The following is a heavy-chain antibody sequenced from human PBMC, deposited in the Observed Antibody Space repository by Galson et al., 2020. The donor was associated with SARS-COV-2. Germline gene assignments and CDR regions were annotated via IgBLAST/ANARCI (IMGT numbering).Heavy chain of an antibody. Sequence: SGPTLVKPTQTLTLTCTFSGFSLSARAVGVGWIRQPPGKALEWLGFIFWDGDKRYSASLKNGVTITKDTSKNQVVLTMTDMGPVDSGTYYCAQSGEAPLYYLDNWAREPRSPSPQ. J-gene: IGHJ4*02. V-gene: IGHV2-5*02. CDR1: GFSLSARAVG. CDR3: AQSGEAPLYYLDN. CDR2: IFWDGDK. D-gene: IGHD2-21*01.